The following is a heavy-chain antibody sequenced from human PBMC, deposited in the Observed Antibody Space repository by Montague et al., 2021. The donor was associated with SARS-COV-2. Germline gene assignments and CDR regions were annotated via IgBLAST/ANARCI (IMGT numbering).Heavy chain of an antibody. CDR2: FYYSGST. CDR1: GGSVSSDSYY. J-gene: IGHJ6*02. D-gene: IGHD3-9*01. Sequence: SETLSLTCTVSGGSVSSDSYYWSWIRQPPGKGLEWIGYFYYSGSTNYNPSLKSRVTISVDTSKNQFSLKLTSVTAADTAVYFCARVYYDISAMDVWGQGTTVIVSS. V-gene: IGHV4-61*01. CDR3: ARVYYDISAMDV.